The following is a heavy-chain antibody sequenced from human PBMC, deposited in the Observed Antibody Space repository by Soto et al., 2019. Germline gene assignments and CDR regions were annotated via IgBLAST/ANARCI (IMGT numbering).Heavy chain of an antibody. J-gene: IGHJ3*02. D-gene: IGHD3-10*01. CDR1: GGSISSGGYY. Sequence: SETLSLTCTVSGGSISSGGYYWSWIRQHPGKGLEWIGYIYYSGSTYYNPSLKSRVTISVDTSKNQFSLKLSSVTAADTAVYYCAFFYMVRGLLGAFSICGQGSMDPVSS. CDR2: IYYSGST. CDR3: AFFYMVRGLLGAFSI. V-gene: IGHV4-31*03.